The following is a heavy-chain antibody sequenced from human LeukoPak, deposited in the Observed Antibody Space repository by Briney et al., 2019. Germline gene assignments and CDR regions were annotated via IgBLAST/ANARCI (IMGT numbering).Heavy chain of an antibody. V-gene: IGHV3-64*02. D-gene: IGHD6-19*01. J-gene: IGHJ4*02. CDR1: GFTFSSYA. Sequence: PGGSLRLSCAASGFTFSSYAMHWVRQAPGKGLEYVSAISSNGGSTYYADSVKGRFTISRDNSKNTLYLQMGSLRAEDMAVYYCAREGYSSGWYYFDYWGQGTLVTVPS. CDR3: AREGYSSGWYYFDY. CDR2: ISSNGGST.